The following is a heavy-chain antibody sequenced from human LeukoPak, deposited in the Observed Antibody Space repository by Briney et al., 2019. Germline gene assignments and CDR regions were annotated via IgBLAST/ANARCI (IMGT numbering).Heavy chain of an antibody. CDR3: ARGRRVDDAFDI. D-gene: IGHD3-3*01. CDR2: MNPNSGNR. Sequence: ASVKVSCKASGYTFTSYDINWVRQATGQGLEWMGWMNPNSGNRGYAQKFQGRVTMTRNTSISTAYMELSSLRSEDTAVYYCARGRRVDDAFDIWGQGTMVTVSS. V-gene: IGHV1-8*01. CDR1: GYTFTSYD. J-gene: IGHJ3*02.